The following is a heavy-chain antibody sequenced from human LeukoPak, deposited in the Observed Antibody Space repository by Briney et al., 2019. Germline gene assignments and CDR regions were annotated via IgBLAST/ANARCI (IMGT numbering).Heavy chain of an antibody. D-gene: IGHD5-18*01. CDR1: GFTFSSYA. CDR2: ISYDGSNK. J-gene: IGHJ4*02. Sequence: PGRSLRLSCAASGFTFSSYAMHWVRQAPGKGLEWVAVISYDGSNKYYADSVKGRFTISRDNSKNTLYLQMNSLRAEDTAVYYCATSYYSYDYGGFDYWGQGTLVTVSS. V-gene: IGHV3-30*04. CDR3: ATSYYSYDYGGFDY.